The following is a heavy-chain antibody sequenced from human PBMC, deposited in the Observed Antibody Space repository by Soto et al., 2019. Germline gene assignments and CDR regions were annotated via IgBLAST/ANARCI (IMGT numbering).Heavy chain of an antibody. V-gene: IGHV4-4*02. CDR2: IYRTGST. D-gene: IGHD1-7*01. J-gene: IGHJ4*02. Sequence: LCLTCAVSDGSFTINNLWTWVRQPPGQGLEWIGEIYRTGSTNYNPSLKSRVTISLDKSENQFSLKVTSLTAADTAVYYCASRDPGTSVDYWGQGTLVTVSS. CDR3: ASRDPGTSVDY. CDR1: DGSFTINNL.